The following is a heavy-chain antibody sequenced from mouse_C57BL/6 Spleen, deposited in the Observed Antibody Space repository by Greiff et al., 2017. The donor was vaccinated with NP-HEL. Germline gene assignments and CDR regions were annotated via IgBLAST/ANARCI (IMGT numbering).Heavy chain of an antibody. Sequence: EVKLVESGGGLVKPGGSLKLSCAASGFTFSDYGMHWVRQAPEKGLEWVAYISSGSSTIYYADTVKGRFTISRDNAKNNLFLQMTSLRSEDTAMYYCARSGMVRGFAYWGQGTLVTVSA. V-gene: IGHV5-17*01. CDR3: ARSGMVRGFAY. J-gene: IGHJ3*01. D-gene: IGHD2-3*01. CDR1: GFTFSDYG. CDR2: ISSGSSTI.